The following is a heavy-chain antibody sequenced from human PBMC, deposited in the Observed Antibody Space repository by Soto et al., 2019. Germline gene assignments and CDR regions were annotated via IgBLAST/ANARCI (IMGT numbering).Heavy chain of an antibody. J-gene: IGHJ4*02. V-gene: IGHV4-39*01. CDR1: GGYVTNSSYY. Sequence: SETLSHSCPVSGGYVTNSSYYWGWNRQSPGKGLEWIGSVYYRGRSYSKSSVKSRVTISVDTSKNRFSLSLNSVTASDTAVYFCVSQRTTVPTQAYFDYWGPGAPVTVSS. CDR3: VSQRTTVPTQAYFDY. D-gene: IGHD4-17*01. CDR2: VYYRGRS.